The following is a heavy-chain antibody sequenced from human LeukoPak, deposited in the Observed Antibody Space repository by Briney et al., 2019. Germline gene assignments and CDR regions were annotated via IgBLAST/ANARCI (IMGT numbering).Heavy chain of an antibody. Sequence: ASVKVSCRVSGYTLTELSMHWVRQAPGEVLEWTGGFDPEDGETIYAQKFQGRVTMTEDTSTDTAYMELSSLRSEDTAVYYCATDRYCSGGSCYFSPQDYWGQGTLVTVSS. CDR1: GYTLTELS. CDR2: FDPEDGET. V-gene: IGHV1-24*01. D-gene: IGHD2-15*01. CDR3: ATDRYCSGGSCYFSPQDY. J-gene: IGHJ4*02.